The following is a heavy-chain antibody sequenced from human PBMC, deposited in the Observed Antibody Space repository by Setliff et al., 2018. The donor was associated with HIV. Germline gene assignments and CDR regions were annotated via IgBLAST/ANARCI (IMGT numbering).Heavy chain of an antibody. CDR2: LSHVGGT. D-gene: IGHD4-17*01. Sequence: SETLSLTCAVSGYFISSGYYWGWIRQPPGKGLEWIGSLSHVGGTYYNPSLKSRVTISIDTSMNPFSLRLTSVTAADTAVYYCARQLTTLDYFDYWGQGTLVTVSS. CDR1: GYFISSGYY. J-gene: IGHJ4*02. CDR3: ARQLTTLDYFDY. V-gene: IGHV4-38-2*01.